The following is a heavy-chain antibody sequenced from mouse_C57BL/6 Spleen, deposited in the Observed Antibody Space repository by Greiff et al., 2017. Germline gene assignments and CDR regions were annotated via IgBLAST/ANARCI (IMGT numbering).Heavy chain of an antibody. CDR2: IDPENGDT. CDR1: GFNIKDDY. D-gene: IGHD2-2*01. V-gene: IGHV14-4*01. J-gene: IGHJ3*01. CDR3: THGYDGAY. Sequence: EVQLQESGAELVRPGASVKLSCTASGFNIKDDYMHWVKQRPEQGLEWIGWIDPENGDTEYASKFQGKAAITADTSSNTAYLQLSSLTSEDTAVDYCTHGYDGAYWGQGTLVTVSA.